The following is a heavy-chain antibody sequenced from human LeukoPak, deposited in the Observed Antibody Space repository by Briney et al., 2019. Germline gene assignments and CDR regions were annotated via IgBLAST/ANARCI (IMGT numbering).Heavy chain of an antibody. CDR1: GYSISSGYY. J-gene: IGHJ6*03. V-gene: IGHV4-61*01. Sequence: SETLSLTCTVSGYSISSGYYWGWIRQPPGKGLEWIGYIYYSGSTNYNPSLKSRVTISVDTSKKQFSLKLTSVTVADTAVYYCARETSQKGAHYMDVWGRGTTVTISS. CDR3: ARETSQKGAHYMDV. CDR2: IYYSGST. D-gene: IGHD3-16*01.